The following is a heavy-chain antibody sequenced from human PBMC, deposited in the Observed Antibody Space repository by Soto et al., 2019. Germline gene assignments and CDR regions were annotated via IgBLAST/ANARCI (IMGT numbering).Heavy chain of an antibody. Sequence: SETLSLTCTVSGASVNSASYYWTWIRQPPGKGLEWLGYMSYNGNTNYNPSLTSRVTISVDTSKNQFSLKLTSVTAADTAVYFCARDDFPCDGGVCYFHGMDVWGQGTTVTVSS. J-gene: IGHJ6*02. CDR3: ARDDFPCDGGVCYFHGMDV. V-gene: IGHV4-61*01. D-gene: IGHD2-8*02. CDR2: MSYNGNT. CDR1: GASVNSASYY.